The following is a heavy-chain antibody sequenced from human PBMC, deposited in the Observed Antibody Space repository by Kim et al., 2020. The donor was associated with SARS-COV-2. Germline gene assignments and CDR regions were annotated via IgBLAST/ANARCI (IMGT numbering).Heavy chain of an antibody. V-gene: IGHV4-61*02. D-gene: IGHD1-1*01. CDR1: GGSISSGSYY. CDR3: AGTGTPYYYYGMDV. CDR2: IYTSGST. J-gene: IGHJ6*02. Sequence: SETLSLTCTVSGGSISSGSYYWSWIRQPAGKGLEWIGRIYTSGSTNYNPSLKSRVTISVDTSKNQFSLKLSSVTAADTAVYYCAGTGTPYYYYGMDVWGQGTTVTVSS.